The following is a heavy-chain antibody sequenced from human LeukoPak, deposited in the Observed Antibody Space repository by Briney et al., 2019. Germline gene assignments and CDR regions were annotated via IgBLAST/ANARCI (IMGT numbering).Heavy chain of an antibody. V-gene: IGHV4-34*01. D-gene: IGHD1-26*01. J-gene: IGHJ4*02. CDR1: GGSFSDYS. Sequence: SETLSLTCAVYGGSFSDYSWSCIRQPPGKGLEWIGEINHGGSTNYNPSLKSRVTISVDTSKNQFSLKLTSVTAADTAVYYCARGLLWEPKNDYWGQGTLVTVSS. CDR3: ARGLLWEPKNDY. CDR2: INHGGST.